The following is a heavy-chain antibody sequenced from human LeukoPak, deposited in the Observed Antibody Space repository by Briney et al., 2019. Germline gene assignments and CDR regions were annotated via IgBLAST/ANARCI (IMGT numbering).Heavy chain of an antibody. J-gene: IGHJ4*02. CDR3: ASWDGFLQVFGY. CDR1: GGSFSSYY. Sequence: SETLSLTCTVSGGSFSSYYWRWIRQPPGKGLEWIGYIYYSGSTNYNPSLKSRVTISVDTSKNQFSLKLSSVTAADTAVYYCASWDGFLQVFGYWGQGTLVTDSS. V-gene: IGHV4-59*08. CDR2: IYYSGST. D-gene: IGHD2/OR15-2a*01.